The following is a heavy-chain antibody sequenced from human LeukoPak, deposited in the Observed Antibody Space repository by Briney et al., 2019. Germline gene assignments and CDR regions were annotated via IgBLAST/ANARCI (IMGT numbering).Heavy chain of an antibody. D-gene: IGHD1-7*01. J-gene: IGHJ6*03. Sequence: SETLSLTCAVSGGSFSNYYWSWLRQPPGKGLEWIGVINDSGRTNYNPSLMSRVTVSVDTSKNQFSLRLTSVTAMDTAVYYCAKRWNYGRNYYIDVWGNGATVSVSS. CDR2: INDSGRT. CDR1: GGSFSNYY. CDR3: AKRWNYGRNYYIDV. V-gene: IGHV4-34*01.